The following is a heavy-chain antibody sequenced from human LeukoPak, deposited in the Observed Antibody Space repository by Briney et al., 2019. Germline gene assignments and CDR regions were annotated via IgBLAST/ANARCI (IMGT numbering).Heavy chain of an antibody. CDR3: ARGPSYDFWSGYYFGGGYNWFDP. V-gene: IGHV4-34*01. CDR2: INHSGST. CDR1: GGSFSGYY. D-gene: IGHD3-3*01. Sequence: SETLSLTCAVYGGSFSGYYWSWIRQPPGKGLEWIGEINHSGSTNYNPSLKSRVTISVDTSKNQFSLKLSSVTAADTAVYYCARGPSYDFWSGYYFGGGYNWFDPWGQGTLVTVSS. J-gene: IGHJ5*02.